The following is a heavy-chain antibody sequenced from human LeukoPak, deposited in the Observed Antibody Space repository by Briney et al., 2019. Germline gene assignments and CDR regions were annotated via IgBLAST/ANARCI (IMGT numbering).Heavy chain of an antibody. D-gene: IGHD1-1*01. CDR1: GGSISSYY. V-gene: IGHV4-59*01. J-gene: IGHJ3*02. CDR3: ARDPKRRAFDI. Sequence: KTSETLSLTCTVSGGSISSYYWSWIRQPPGKGLEWIGYIYYSGSTNYNPSLKSRVTISVDTSKNQFSLKLSSVTAADTAVYYCARDPKRRAFDIWGQGTMVNLSS. CDR2: IYYSGST.